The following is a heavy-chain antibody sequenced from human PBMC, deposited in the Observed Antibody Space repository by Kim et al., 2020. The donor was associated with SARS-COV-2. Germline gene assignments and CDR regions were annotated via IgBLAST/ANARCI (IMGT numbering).Heavy chain of an antibody. V-gene: IGHV6-1*01. CDR2: N. Sequence: NSYAGSVKSRITITPDEPQNHCSLMLNSVTPADTAVYYCARANIAARDFDYWGQGTLVTVSS. CDR3: ARANIAARDFDY. J-gene: IGHJ4*02. D-gene: IGHD6-6*01.